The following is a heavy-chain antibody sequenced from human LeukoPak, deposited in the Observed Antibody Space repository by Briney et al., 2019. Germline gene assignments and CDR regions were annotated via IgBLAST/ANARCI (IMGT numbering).Heavy chain of an antibody. Sequence: GGSLRLSCAASGFTFSTYWMSWVRQAPGKGLEWVANIKQDGSEKYYLDSVKGRFTISRDNAKNSLHLQMNSLRAEDTAVYFCTREAAAGIDYWGQGTLVTASS. CDR1: GFTFSTYW. J-gene: IGHJ4*02. CDR3: TREAAAGIDY. D-gene: IGHD6-13*01. V-gene: IGHV3-7*01. CDR2: IKQDGSEK.